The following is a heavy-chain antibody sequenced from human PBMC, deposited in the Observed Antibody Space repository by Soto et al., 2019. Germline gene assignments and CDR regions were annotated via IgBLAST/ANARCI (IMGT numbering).Heavy chain of an antibody. CDR2: IIPIFGTA. V-gene: IGHV1-69*13. Sequence: ASVKVSCKASGGTFSSYAISWVRQAPGQGLEWMGGIIPIFGTANYAQKFQGRVTITADESTSTAYMELSSLRSEDTAVYYCAILQRDYVWGSYRPNRFDYWGQGTLVTVSS. CDR1: GGTFSSYA. CDR3: AILQRDYVWGSYRPNRFDY. D-gene: IGHD3-16*02. J-gene: IGHJ4*02.